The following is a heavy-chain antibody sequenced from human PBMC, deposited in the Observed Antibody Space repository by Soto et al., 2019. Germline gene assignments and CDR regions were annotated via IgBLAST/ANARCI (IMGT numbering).Heavy chain of an antibody. J-gene: IGHJ4*02. V-gene: IGHV4-59*01. CDR1: GGSISTYH. CDR3: ARGGATGYLDS. D-gene: IGHD4-4*01. Sequence: QVQLQGSGPGLVKPSETLSLRCSVSGGSISTYHWSWIRQPPGKRLEWIGNVYYNGNTNYNPSVKSRVSISVDTSKNEFFLRLSSVTAADPAVYYCARGGATGYLDSWGQGTRVIVSS. CDR2: VYYNGNT.